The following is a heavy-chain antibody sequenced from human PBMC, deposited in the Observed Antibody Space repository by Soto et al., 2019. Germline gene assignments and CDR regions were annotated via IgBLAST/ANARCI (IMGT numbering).Heavy chain of an antibody. CDR1: GFLFINAW. CDR2: IKSETGGGTT. D-gene: IGHD1-26*01. Sequence: EVQVVESGGGLVQPGKSLRLSCAASGFLFINAWMNWVRQAPGKGLEWVGRIKSETGGGTTDYAAPVKGRFTIARDDSKNMLSRQMNSLKTEDTAVYYCTTTYTGGSFYTWGQGTLVTVSS. J-gene: IGHJ5*02. V-gene: IGHV3-15*07. CDR3: TTTYTGGSFYT.